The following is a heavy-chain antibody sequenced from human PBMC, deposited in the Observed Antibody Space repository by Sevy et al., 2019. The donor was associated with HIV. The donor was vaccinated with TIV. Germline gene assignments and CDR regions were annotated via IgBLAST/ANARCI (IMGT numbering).Heavy chain of an antibody. D-gene: IGHD2-15*01. CDR1: GYTFSTYG. CDR2: INTFTGDT. V-gene: IGHV1-18*01. CDR3: ARGYCSGGRCYPGGY. Sequence: ASVKVSCEASGYTFSTYGINWVRQAPGQGLEWMGWINTFTGDTNYLQKLQDRVTMTKDTSTSTVYMELGSLRSDDTAVYYCARGYCSGGRCYPGGYWGQGTLVTVSS. J-gene: IGHJ4*02.